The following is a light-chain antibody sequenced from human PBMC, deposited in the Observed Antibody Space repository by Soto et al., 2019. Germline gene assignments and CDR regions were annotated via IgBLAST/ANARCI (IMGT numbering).Light chain of an antibody. CDR2: GSS. Sequence: EIVLTQSPGTLSLSPGERATLSCRASQSVSSSYLAWYQHKPGQAPRLLIYGSSSRATGIPDRFSGSGSGTDFTLTISRLEPEYVAVSYCQQYGSSPHTFGKGTKLEIK. CDR1: QSVSSSY. V-gene: IGKV3-20*01. J-gene: IGKJ2*01. CDR3: QQYGSSPHT.